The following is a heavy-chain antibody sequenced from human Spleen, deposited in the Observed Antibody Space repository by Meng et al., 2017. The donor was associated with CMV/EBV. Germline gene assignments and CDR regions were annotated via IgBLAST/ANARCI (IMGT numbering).Heavy chain of an antibody. J-gene: IGHJ4*02. D-gene: IGHD6-6*01. CDR2: INPNSGGT. V-gene: IGHV1-2*02. CDR1: GYTFTDYY. Sequence: ASVKVSCKASGYTFTDYYLHWVRQAPGPGLEWMGWINPNSGGTNYAQKFQGRVTMTRDTSISTAYMELSRLRSDDTAVYYCARDELAELVLDYWGQGTLVTVSS. CDR3: ARDELAELVLDY.